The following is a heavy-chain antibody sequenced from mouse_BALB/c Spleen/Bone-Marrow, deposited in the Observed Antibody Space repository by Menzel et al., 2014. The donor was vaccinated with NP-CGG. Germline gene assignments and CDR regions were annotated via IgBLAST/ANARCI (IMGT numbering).Heavy chain of an antibody. J-gene: IGHJ3*01. D-gene: IGHD2-4*01. CDR2: ISGDGRHT. CDR1: GFSFSNYG. CDR3: ARHAYYDQTEVSFVC. Sequence: DVKLVESGGGLVKSGGSLKLSCAASGFSFSNYGMSWLRQTPEKRLEWVATISGDGRHTFYSDSVKGRFTISRDNAKNNLYLQLSGLRSEDTALYYCARHAYYDQTEVSFVCWGQGTLVTVSA. V-gene: IGHV5-9-2*01.